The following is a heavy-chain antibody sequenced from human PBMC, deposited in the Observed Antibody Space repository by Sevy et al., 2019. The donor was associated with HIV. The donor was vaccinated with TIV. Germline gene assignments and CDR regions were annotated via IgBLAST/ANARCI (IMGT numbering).Heavy chain of an antibody. CDR2: FDPEDGET. CDR3: ATTKDYYDSSGSPFDY. Sequence: ASVKVSCKVSGSTLTKLSMHWVRQVPGKGLEWMVSFDPEDGETIYARKFQGRVTMTEDTSTDTAYMVLSSLRSKDTAVYYCATTKDYYDSSGSPFDYWGQGTLVTVSS. J-gene: IGHJ4*02. D-gene: IGHD3-22*01. V-gene: IGHV1-24*01. CDR1: GSTLTKLS.